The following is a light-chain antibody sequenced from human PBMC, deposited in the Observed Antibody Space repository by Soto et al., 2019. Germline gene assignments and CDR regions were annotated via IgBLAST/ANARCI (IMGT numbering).Light chain of an antibody. V-gene: IGKV1-12*01. CDR2: AAT. Sequence: DIQMTQFPSSVSASVGDSVAITCRASQIISNWVAWYQQKPGTAPRLLIYAATTLNSGVPSRFSGRRSGTDFTLTITDLQPEDFAIYYCQQAYSFPFTFGPGTKVD. CDR1: QIISNW. CDR3: QQAYSFPFT. J-gene: IGKJ3*01.